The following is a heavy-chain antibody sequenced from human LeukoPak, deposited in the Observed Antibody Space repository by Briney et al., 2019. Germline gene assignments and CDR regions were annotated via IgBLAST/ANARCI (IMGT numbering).Heavy chain of an antibody. V-gene: IGHV4-4*07. CDR3: ARAYCVGDCTVLHIYFDN. CDR2: IYTSGST. D-gene: IGHD2-21*02. CDR1: GGSISYFY. Sequence: SETLSLTCTVSGGSISYFYWSWIRQPAGKGLEWIGRIYTSGSTNYNPSLKSRVTMSVDTSKNQFSLKLRSVMAADTAVYYCARAYCVGDCTVLHIYFDNWGQGTLVTVSS. J-gene: IGHJ4*02.